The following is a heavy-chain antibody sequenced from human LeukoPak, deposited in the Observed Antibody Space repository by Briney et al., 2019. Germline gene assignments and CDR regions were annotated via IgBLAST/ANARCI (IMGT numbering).Heavy chain of an antibody. D-gene: IGHD2-2*01. J-gene: IGHJ4*02. V-gene: IGHV5-51*01. CDR3: ARRVVSSSSHSFDY. Sequence: GESLKISCKGSGYSFTSYWIGWVRQMPGKGLEWMGIIYPGDSDTRNSPSFQGQVTISADKSTSTAYLQWNSLKASDTAIYYCARRVVSSSSHSFDYWGQGTLVTVSS. CDR1: GYSFTSYW. CDR2: IYPGDSDT.